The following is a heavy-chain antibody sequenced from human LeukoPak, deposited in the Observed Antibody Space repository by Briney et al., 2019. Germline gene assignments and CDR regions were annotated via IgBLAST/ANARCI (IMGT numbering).Heavy chain of an antibody. D-gene: IGHD2-15*01. CDR3: ARGYCSGGSCYSYYYYNYMDV. CDR1: GGSISSSSYY. J-gene: IGHJ6*03. CDR2: IYYSGST. V-gene: IGHV4-39*07. Sequence: TSETLSLTCTVSGGSISSSSYYWGWIRQPPGKGLEWIGSIYYSGSTYYNPSLKSRVTISVDTSKNQFSLKLSSVTAADTAVYYCARGYCSGGSCYSYYYYNYMDVWGKGTTVTVSS.